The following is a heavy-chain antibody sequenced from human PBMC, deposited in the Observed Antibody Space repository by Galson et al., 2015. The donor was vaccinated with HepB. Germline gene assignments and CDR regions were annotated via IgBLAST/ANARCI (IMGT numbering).Heavy chain of an antibody. J-gene: IGHJ4*02. D-gene: IGHD3-9*01. CDR2: INTNTGNP. V-gene: IGHV7-4-1*02. CDR3: ARDGYFDWLLPYYYFDY. CDR1: GYTFTSYA. Sequence: SVKVSCKASGYTFTSYAMNWVRQAPGQGLEWMGWINTNTGNPTYAQGFTGRFVFSLDTSVSTAYLQISSLKAEDTAVYYCARDGYFDWLLPYYYFDYWGQGTLVTVSS.